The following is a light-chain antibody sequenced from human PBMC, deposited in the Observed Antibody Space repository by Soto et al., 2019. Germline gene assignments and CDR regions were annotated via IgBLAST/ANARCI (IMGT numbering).Light chain of an antibody. J-gene: IGLJ2*01. CDR2: EDN. Sequence: NFMLTQPHSVSESPGKTVTISCTRSSGSIASNYVQWYQQRPGSAPTPVIYEDNERPSGVPDRFSGSIDSSSNSASLTIWGLNPEEAAEYYYRVYHRGNVVFGGG. CDR1: SGSIASNY. V-gene: IGLV6-57*04. CDR3: RVYHRGNVV.